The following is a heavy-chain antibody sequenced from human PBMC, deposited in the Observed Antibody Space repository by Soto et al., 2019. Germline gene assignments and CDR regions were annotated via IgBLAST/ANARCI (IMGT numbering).Heavy chain of an antibody. CDR2: IYSGGST. D-gene: IGHD5-18*01. Sequence: EVQLVESGGGLVQPGGSLRLSCAASGVTVSSNYMSWVRQAPGKGLEWVSVIYSGGSTYYADSVKGRFTIARDNSKNTLYRQMSSLRAEEAAGYYCARHGYNYAGGYFDYWGQGTLVTGSS. J-gene: IGHJ4*02. CDR3: ARHGYNYAGGYFDY. CDR1: GVTVSSNY. V-gene: IGHV3-66*04.